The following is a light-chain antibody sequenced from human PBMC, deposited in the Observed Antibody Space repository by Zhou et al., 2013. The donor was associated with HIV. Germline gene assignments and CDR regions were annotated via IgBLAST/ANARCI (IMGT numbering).Light chain of an antibody. J-gene: IGKJ1*01. Sequence: DIQLTQSPSSLSASVGDSVTITCRASQDISSSLAWYQQKPGKAPKLLIYAASNLQSGVPSRFSGSGSGTVFTLTINSLQPEDFATYYCQQAITFPWTFGQGTKVEIK. CDR1: QDISSS. CDR2: AAS. CDR3: QQAITFPWT. V-gene: IGKV1-12*01.